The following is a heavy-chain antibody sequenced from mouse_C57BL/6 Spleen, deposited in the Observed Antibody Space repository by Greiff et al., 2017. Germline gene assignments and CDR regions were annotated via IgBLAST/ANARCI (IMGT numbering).Heavy chain of an antibody. D-gene: IGHD2-4*01. CDR1: GYTFTDYY. CDR3: AHDYEFAY. V-gene: IGHV1-26*01. Sequence: EVQLQQSGPELVKPGASVKISCKASGYTFTDYYMNWVKQSHGKSLEWIGDINPNNGGTSYNQKFKGKATLTVDKSSSTAYMELRSLTSEDSAVYYCAHDYEFAYWGQGTLVTVSA. J-gene: IGHJ3*01. CDR2: INPNNGGT.